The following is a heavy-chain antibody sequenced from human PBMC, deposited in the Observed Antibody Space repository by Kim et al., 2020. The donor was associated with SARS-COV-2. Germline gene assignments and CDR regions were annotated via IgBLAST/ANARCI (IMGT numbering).Heavy chain of an antibody. CDR1: GGFISGSDYY. J-gene: IGHJ5*02. CDR2: IYHTVTT. V-gene: IGHV4-39*01. Sequence: SETLSLTCSVSGGFISGSDYYWAWIRLPPGKELEWIGSIYHTVTTYYSPSLQSRVTMSVDTSKNQFYLKLSSVTAADTAKYFCARHPANPRGLFDPWGQGTLVTVSS. CDR3: ARHPANPRGLFDP.